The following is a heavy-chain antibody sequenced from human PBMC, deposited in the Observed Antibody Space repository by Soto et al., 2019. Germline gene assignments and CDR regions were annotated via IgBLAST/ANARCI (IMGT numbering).Heavy chain of an antibody. Sequence: EVQLVESGGGLVQPGRSLRLSCAASGFTFDDYAMHWVRQAPGKGLEWVSGISWNSGSIGYADSVKGRFTISRDNAKNSLYLQMNSLRAEDTALYYCAKVSFEAPYYFDYWGQGTLVTVSS. V-gene: IGHV3-9*01. CDR3: AKVSFEAPYYFDY. CDR1: GFTFDDYA. CDR2: ISWNSGSI. J-gene: IGHJ4*02. D-gene: IGHD3-16*01.